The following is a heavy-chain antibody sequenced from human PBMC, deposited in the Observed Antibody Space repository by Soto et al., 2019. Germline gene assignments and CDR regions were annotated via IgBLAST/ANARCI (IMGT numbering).Heavy chain of an antibody. D-gene: IGHD2-15*01. CDR1: GGTFSSYA. Sequence: GASVKVSCKASGGTFSSYAISWVRQAPGQGLEWMGGIIPIFGTANYAQKFQGRVTITADKSTSTAYMELSSLRSEDTAVYCCARRGSWNYYYYYGMDVWGQGTTVTVSS. V-gene: IGHV1-69*06. CDR3: ARRGSWNYYYYYGMDV. CDR2: IIPIFGTA. J-gene: IGHJ6*02.